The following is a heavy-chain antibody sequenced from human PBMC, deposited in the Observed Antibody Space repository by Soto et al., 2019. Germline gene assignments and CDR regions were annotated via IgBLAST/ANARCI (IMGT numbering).Heavy chain of an antibody. CDR2: INPSGGST. V-gene: IGHV1-46*01. J-gene: IGHJ4*02. CDR3: ATDPPDSGWYSNFNFDY. CDR1: GYTFTSYY. D-gene: IGHD6-19*01. Sequence: ASVKVSCKASGYTFTSYYMHWVRQAPGQGLEWMGIINPSGGSTSYAQKFQGRVTMTEDTSTDTAYMELSSLRSEDTAVYYCATDPPDSGWYSNFNFDYWGQGTLVTVSS.